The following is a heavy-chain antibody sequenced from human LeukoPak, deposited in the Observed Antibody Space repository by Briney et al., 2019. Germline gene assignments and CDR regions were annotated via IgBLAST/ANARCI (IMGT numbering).Heavy chain of an antibody. CDR1: GYTFTSCA. J-gene: IGHJ5*02. CDR3: ARDHYGSGTFFEFDP. CDR2: INTNTGNP. V-gene: IGHV7-4-1*02. D-gene: IGHD3-10*01. Sequence: GASVKVSCKASGYTFTSCAMNWVRQAPGQGLEWMGWINTNTGNPTYAQGFTGRFVFSLDTSVSTACLQISSLKAEDTAVYYCARDHYGSGTFFEFDPWGQGTLVTVSS.